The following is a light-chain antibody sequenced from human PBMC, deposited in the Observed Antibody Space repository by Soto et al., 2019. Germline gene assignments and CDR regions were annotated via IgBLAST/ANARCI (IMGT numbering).Light chain of an antibody. CDR2: GAS. Sequence: IVMTQSPATLSVSPGERATLSCRASQSVSSNLAWYQQKPGQAPRLLIYGASTRATGIPARFSGSGSGTAFTLTISSLHSEDFAVYYCQQYTNWPRTFGQGTKVEIK. CDR3: QQYTNWPRT. J-gene: IGKJ1*01. V-gene: IGKV3-15*01. CDR1: QSVSSN.